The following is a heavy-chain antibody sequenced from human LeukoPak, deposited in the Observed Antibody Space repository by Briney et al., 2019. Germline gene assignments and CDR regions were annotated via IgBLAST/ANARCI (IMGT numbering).Heavy chain of an antibody. Sequence: GRSLRLSCAPSGFTFSRHGMHWVRQAPGKGLEWVAIISNDGSRKYYAHSVEGRFTISRDNSKNTLYLQMNSLRAEDTAVYYCARVSRITIHSDYWGQGTLVTVSS. D-gene: IGHD3-10*01. J-gene: IGHJ4*02. CDR2: ISNDGSRK. CDR3: ARVSRITIHSDY. CDR1: GFTFSRHG. V-gene: IGHV3-30*03.